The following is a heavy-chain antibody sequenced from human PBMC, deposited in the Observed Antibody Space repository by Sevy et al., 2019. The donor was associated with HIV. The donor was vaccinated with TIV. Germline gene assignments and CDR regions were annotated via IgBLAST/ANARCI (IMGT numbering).Heavy chain of an antibody. V-gene: IGHV4-34*01. CDR3: VRQDLATAAPRPY. D-gene: IGHD6-6*01. J-gene: IGHJ4*02. Sequence: SETLSLTCTVHGEHFSGYYWSWIRQPPGKGLEWIGEINHSGITHYNPSLKSRVTLSVDTSKNHFSLKLSSVTAADTAVYYCVRQDLATAAPRPYWGQGSLVTVSS. CDR1: GEHFSGYY. CDR2: INHSGIT.